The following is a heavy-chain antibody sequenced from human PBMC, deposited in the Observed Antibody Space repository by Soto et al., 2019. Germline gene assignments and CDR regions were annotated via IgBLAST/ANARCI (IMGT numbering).Heavy chain of an antibody. D-gene: IGHD5-18*01. CDR2: IYYSGST. CDR1: GGSISSYY. CDR3: ARDAPPGYSYGLNWFDP. Sequence: SETLSLTCTVSGGSISSYYWSWIRQPPGKGLEWIGYIYYSGSTNYNPSLKSRVTISVDTSKNQFSLKLSSVTAADTAVYYCARDAPPGYSYGLNWFDPWGQGTLVTVSS. J-gene: IGHJ5*02. V-gene: IGHV4-59*01.